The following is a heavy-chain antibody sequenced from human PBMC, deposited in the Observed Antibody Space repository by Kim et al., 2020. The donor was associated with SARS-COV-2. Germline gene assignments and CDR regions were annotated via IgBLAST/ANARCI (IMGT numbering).Heavy chain of an antibody. V-gene: IGHV3-66*02. D-gene: IGHD3-10*01. CDR1: GFTVSSNY. CDR2: IYSGGST. CDR3: ARDRELLWFGEWD. Sequence: GGSLRLSCAASGFTVSSNYMSWVRQAPGKGLEWVSVIYSGGSTYYADSVKGRFTISRDNSKNTLYLQMNSLRAEDTAVYYCARDRELLWFGEWDWGQGTLVTVSS. J-gene: IGHJ4*02.